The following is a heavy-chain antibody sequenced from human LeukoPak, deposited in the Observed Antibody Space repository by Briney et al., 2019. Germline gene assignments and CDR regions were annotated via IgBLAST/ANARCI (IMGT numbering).Heavy chain of an antibody. J-gene: IGHJ5*02. CDR2: IYSDGSGT. CDR3: AKDLNYGDGRWEFHT. CDR1: GFNFGGFA. V-gene: IGHV3-23*03. Sequence: GGSLRLSRAASGFNFGGFAMTWVPQAPGRGLDWVSGIYSDGSGTFYSDSVKGRFTISRDNSKNILYLQMNNLRAEDTAIYYCAKDLNYGDGRWEFHTWGQGTLVTVSS. D-gene: IGHD4-17*01.